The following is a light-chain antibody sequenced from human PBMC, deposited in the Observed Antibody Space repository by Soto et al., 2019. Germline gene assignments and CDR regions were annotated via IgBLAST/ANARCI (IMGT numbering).Light chain of an antibody. J-gene: IGLJ3*02. CDR3: SSYAGSNSLV. CDR1: SSDVGGYNY. Sequence: QSALTQPPSASGSPGQSVTISCTGTSSDVGGYNYVSWYQQHPGKAPKLMIYDVSKRPSGVPDRFSGSKSGNTASLIVSGLQYEDEADDYCSSYAGSNSLVFGGGTKLTVL. V-gene: IGLV2-8*01. CDR2: DVS.